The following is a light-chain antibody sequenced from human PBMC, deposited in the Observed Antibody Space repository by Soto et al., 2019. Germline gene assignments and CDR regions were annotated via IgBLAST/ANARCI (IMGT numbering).Light chain of an antibody. CDR2: GAS. J-gene: IGKJ5*01. Sequence: EIVMTQSPVTLSVSTVERATLSCMASQSVSNNLAWYQQKPGQAPRLLIYGASTRATGIPARFSGSGSGTEFTLTISSLQSEDFAVYYCQQYNNWPPITFGQGTRLDI. V-gene: IGKV3D-15*01. CDR3: QQYNNWPPIT. CDR1: QSVSNN.